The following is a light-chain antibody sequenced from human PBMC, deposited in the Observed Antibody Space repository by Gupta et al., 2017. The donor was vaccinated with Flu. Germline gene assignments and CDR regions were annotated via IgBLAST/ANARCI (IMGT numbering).Light chain of an antibody. CDR2: KTS. Sequence: PSTLSASVGDRVTITCRASQSSDSWLAWYQQKPGKAPKLLIYKTSNLESGVPSRFSGSGSGTEFTLTISSLQPDDFATYYCQQYRSYPWTFGQGTTGEIQ. CDR1: QSSDSW. V-gene: IGKV1-5*03. J-gene: IGKJ1*01. CDR3: QQYRSYPWT.